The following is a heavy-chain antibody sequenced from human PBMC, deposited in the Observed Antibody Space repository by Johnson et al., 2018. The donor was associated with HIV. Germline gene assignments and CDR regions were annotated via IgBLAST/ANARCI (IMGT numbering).Heavy chain of an antibody. D-gene: IGHD6-19*01. V-gene: IGHV3-66*01. Sequence: VQLVESGGGLVQPGGSLRLSCAASGFTVSTNSMSWVRQAPGKGLEWVSGIYSGDNTLYADSVKGRFIVSRDNSKNTLYVQMNSLRAEDTAVYYCAGGVAVAFDIWGPGTMVTVSS. CDR2: IYSGDNT. CDR3: AGGVAVAFDI. CDR1: GFTVSTNS. J-gene: IGHJ3*02.